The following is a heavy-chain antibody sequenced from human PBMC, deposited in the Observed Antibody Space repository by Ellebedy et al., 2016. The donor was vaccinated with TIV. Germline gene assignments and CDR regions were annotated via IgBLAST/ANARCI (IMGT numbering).Heavy chain of an antibody. CDR1: GFNFSSYA. Sequence: GESLKISCAASGFNFSSYAMHWVRQAQGKGLEWVALITYDGSSEYYADSVKGRLTISRDSSKNTLSLQMNSLRAGDTAVYFCAREERGYLVGSWGQGTLVTVSS. V-gene: IGHV3-30*04. J-gene: IGHJ5*02. D-gene: IGHD6-13*01. CDR2: ITYDGSSE. CDR3: AREERGYLVGS.